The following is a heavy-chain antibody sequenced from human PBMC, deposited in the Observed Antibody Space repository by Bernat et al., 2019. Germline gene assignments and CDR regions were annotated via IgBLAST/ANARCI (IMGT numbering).Heavy chain of an antibody. J-gene: IGHJ4*02. CDR3: VRDWGSGGYRPLDS. D-gene: IGHD3-22*01. CDR1: GYSISSESY. CDR2: IYFSGTT. Sequence: QVQLQESGPGLVNPSETLSLTCAVSGYSISSESYWGWIRQSPGKGLEWIASIYFSGTTYYKPSLKSRVTISLDMSKNQFSLRLTSVTAADTALYYCVRDWGSGGYRPLDSWGQGTLVTVSS. V-gene: IGHV4-38-2*02.